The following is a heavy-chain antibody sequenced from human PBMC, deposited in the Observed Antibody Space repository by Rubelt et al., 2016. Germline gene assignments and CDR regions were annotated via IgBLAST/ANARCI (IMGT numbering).Heavy chain of an antibody. V-gene: IGHV4-34*01. J-gene: IGHJ2*01. CDR1: GGSFSGYY. D-gene: IGHD6-13*01. CDR3: AAVIHGSSSWYGYFDL. CDR2: INHSGFA. Sequence: QVQLQQWGAGLLKPSETLSLTCAVYGGSFSGYYWIWIRQSPGKGLEWIGEINHSGFANYNPSLKRRVTMSVDTSKNQFSLKVNFVTASDTAVYYCAAVIHGSSSWYGYFDLWGRGTLVTVSS.